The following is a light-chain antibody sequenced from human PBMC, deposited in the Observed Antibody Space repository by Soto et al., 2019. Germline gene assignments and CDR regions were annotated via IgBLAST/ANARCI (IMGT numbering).Light chain of an antibody. J-gene: IGKJ1*01. CDR3: LQYNGYYRT. CDR1: QTISGW. CDR2: DAS. Sequence: DIRMTQSPSTLSASVGDTVTITCRASQTISGWLAGYQQRPGKAPNLLFFDASTLESGVPSRFSGRGSGTTFTLTISSLQSDDFATYYCLQYNGYYRTFGQGTKVEIK. V-gene: IGKV1-5*01.